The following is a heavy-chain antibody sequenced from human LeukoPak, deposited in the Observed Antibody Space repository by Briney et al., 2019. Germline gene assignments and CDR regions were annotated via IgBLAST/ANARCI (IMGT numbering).Heavy chain of an antibody. V-gene: IGHV1-2*02. D-gene: IGHD6-13*01. CDR2: INPNSGGT. CDR1: GYTFIGYY. CDR3: ARDLGIAAAATAFDI. J-gene: IGHJ3*02. Sequence: GASVKVSCKASGYTFIGYYMHWVRQAPGQGLEWMGWINPNSGGTNYAQKFQGRVTMTRDTSISTAYMELSRLRSDDTAVYYCARDLGIAAAATAFDIWGQGTMVTVSS.